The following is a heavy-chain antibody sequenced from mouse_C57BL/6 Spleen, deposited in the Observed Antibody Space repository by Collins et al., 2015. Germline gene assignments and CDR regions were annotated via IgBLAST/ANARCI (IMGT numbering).Heavy chain of an antibody. D-gene: IGHD2-1*01. J-gene: IGHJ3*01. CDR1: GFSLTDYG. CDR3: AKHGGNYEFAY. V-gene: IGHV2-6-5*01. Sequence: QVQLKESGPGLVAPSQSLSITCTVSGFSLTDYGVSWIRQPPGKGLEWLGVIWSGGSTYYNSALKSRLSISKDNSKSQVFLKMNSLQTDDTAMYYCAKHGGNYEFAYWGQGTLVTVSA. CDR2: IWSGGST.